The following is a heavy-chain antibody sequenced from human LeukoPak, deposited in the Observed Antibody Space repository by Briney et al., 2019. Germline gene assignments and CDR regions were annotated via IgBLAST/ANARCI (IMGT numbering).Heavy chain of an antibody. CDR2: ISGSGGST. V-gene: IGHV3-23*01. CDR1: GFTFSSYA. J-gene: IGHJ5*02. CDR3: ARMTTVTSSWFDP. D-gene: IGHD4-17*01. Sequence: GGSLRLSCAASGFTFSSYAMSWVRQAPGKGLEWVSAISGSGGSTYYVDSVKGRFTISRDNSKNTLYLQMNSLRAEDTAVYYCARMTTVTSSWFDPWGQGTLVTVSS.